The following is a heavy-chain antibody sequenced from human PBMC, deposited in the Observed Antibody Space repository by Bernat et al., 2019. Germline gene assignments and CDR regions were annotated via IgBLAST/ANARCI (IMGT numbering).Heavy chain of an antibody. D-gene: IGHD3-3*01. CDR3: AKHYDFWSGYLDY. CDR1: GFTFSSYA. J-gene: IGHJ4*02. Sequence: EVQLLESGGGLVQPGGSLRLSCAASGFTFSSYAMSWVRQAPGKGLEWVLAISGSGGSTYYADSVKGRFTISRDNSKNTLYLQMNSLRAEDTAVYYCAKHYDFWSGYLDYWGQGTLVTVSS. V-gene: IGHV3-23*01. CDR2: ISGSGGST.